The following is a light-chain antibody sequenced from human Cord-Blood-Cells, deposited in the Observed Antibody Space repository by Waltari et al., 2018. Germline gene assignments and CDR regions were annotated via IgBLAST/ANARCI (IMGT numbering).Light chain of an antibody. CDR2: GAS. CDR3: QQYGSSIT. Sequence: ELVLTQSPGTLSFSPGERATLSCRASQSVSSSYLAWYQQKPGQAPRLLIYGASSRATGIPDRFSGSGSGTDFTLTISRLEPEDFAVYYCQQYGSSITFGQGTRLEIK. V-gene: IGKV3-20*01. J-gene: IGKJ5*01. CDR1: QSVSSSY.